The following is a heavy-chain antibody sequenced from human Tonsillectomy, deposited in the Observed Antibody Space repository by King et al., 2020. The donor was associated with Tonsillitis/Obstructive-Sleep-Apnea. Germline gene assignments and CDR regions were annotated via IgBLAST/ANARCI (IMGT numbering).Heavy chain of an antibody. CDR1: GYSFTSYW. V-gene: IGHV5-51*01. CDR2: IYPGDSDT. CDR3: ARLNLXXXXQXXXXVDI. Sequence: QLVQSGAEVKKPGESLKISCKGSGYSFTSYWIGWVRQMPGKGLEWMGIIYPGDSDTRYSPSFQGQVTISADKSISTAYLQWSSLKASDTAMYYCARLNLXXXXQXXXXVDIWXXGTMVTVSS. J-gene: IGHJ3*02.